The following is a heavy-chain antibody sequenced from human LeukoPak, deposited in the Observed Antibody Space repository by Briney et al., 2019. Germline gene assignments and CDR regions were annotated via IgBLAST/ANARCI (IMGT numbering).Heavy chain of an antibody. CDR1: GFTFDIYA. CDR2: ISGNSGTI. Sequence: GGSLRLSCAASGFTFDIYAMNWVRQAPGKGLEWLSYISGNSGTIHYADSVEGRSTISRDNAKNSLYLQMNSLRAEDTAVYYCARVRSGYYYYYMDVWGKGTTVTISS. J-gene: IGHJ6*03. D-gene: IGHD3-10*01. CDR3: ARVRSGYYYYYMDV. V-gene: IGHV3-48*01.